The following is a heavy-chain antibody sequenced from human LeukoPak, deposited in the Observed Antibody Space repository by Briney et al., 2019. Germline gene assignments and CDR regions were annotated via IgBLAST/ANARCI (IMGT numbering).Heavy chain of an antibody. CDR3: AKLRSNYINYEAFDI. D-gene: IGHD4-11*01. CDR2: ISGSGGST. Sequence: EGSLRLSCAASGFTFSSYAMSWVRQAPGKGLEWVSAISGSGGSTYYADSVKGRFTISRDNSKNTLYVQMKSLRAEDTAVYYCAKLRSNYINYEAFDIWGQGTMVTVSS. CDR1: GFTFSSYA. J-gene: IGHJ3*02. V-gene: IGHV3-23*01.